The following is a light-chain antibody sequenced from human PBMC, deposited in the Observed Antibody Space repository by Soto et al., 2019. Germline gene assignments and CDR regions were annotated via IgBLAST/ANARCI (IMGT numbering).Light chain of an antibody. CDR3: AAWDDSLSGYV. Sequence: QSVLTQPPSASGTPGQRVTISCSGSSSNIGSNYVYWYQQLPGTAPKLLIYWNNQRPSGVADRFSGSKSGTSASLAISGLRSEDEADYYCAAWDDSLSGYVFGTGTKLTVL. CDR2: WNN. J-gene: IGLJ1*01. V-gene: IGLV1-47*01. CDR1: SSNIGSNY.